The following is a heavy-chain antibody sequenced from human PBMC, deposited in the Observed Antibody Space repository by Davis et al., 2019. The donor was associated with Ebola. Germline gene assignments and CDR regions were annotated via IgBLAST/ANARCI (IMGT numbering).Heavy chain of an antibody. V-gene: IGHV3-30*04. D-gene: IGHD6-13*01. J-gene: IGHJ4*02. CDR3: ARDFGLAAAGTAFDY. Sequence: SCAASGFTFTRFPMHWVRQAPGKGLEWVALISYDGSNKYYADSVEGRFTISRDNSKNTLYVQMNSLRAEDTAVYYCARDFGLAAAGTAFDYWGQGTLVTVSS. CDR1: GFTFTRFP. CDR2: ISYDGSNK.